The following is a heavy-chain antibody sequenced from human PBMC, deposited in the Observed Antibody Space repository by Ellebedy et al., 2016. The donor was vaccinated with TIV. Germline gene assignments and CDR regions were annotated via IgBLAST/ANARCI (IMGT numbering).Heavy chain of an antibody. Sequence: SGSGYYWSWIRQAPGKGLEWVSVIYDGGSPYYADSVKGRFTISRDNSKNTLYLQMNSLRAEDTAVFYCARGNEQLGRWGAFDYWGQGTLVTVSS. CDR3: ARGNEQLGRWGAFDY. D-gene: IGHD6-6*01. J-gene: IGHJ4*02. CDR1: SGSGYY. CDR2: IYDGGSP. V-gene: IGHV3-53*01.